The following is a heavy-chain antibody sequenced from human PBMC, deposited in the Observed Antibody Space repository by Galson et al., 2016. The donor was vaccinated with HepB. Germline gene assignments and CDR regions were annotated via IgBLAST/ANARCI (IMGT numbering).Heavy chain of an antibody. CDR1: GFTFGRYA. CDR2: ISGDGGST. V-gene: IGHV3-23*01. Sequence: SLRLSCAASGFTFGRYAMSWVRQAPGKGLGWVSAISGDGGSTYYAGSVQGRFTSSRDRSTNTMYLQMNSLRTDDTAVYYCARFTQEWLDRVYYFDYWGQGTLVTVSS. D-gene: IGHD6-19*01. J-gene: IGHJ4*02. CDR3: ARFTQEWLDRVYYFDY.